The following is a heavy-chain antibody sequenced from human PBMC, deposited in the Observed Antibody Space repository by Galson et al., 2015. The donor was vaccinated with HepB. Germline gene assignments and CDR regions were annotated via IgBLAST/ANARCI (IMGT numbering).Heavy chain of an antibody. Sequence: SVKVSCKASGYTFTGYYIWWVRQAPGQGPEWVGRIHPKTGGTNHAQKFQGRVTMTTDTSISTAYMELSRLRSDDTALYYCAREVGALRGVLPPYYFDYWGQGILVTVSS. CDR2: IHPKTGGT. CDR1: GYTFTGYY. CDR3: AREVGALRGVLPPYYFDY. D-gene: IGHD3-10*01. V-gene: IGHV1-2*06. J-gene: IGHJ4*02.